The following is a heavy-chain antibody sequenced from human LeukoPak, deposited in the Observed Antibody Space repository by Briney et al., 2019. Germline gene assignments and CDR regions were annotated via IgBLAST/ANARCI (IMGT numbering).Heavy chain of an antibody. V-gene: IGHV1-24*01. CDR3: ATDRMVRGVMDAFDI. D-gene: IGHD3-10*01. J-gene: IGHJ3*02. CDR2: FDPEDGET. CDR1: GYTLTELS. Sequence: ASVKVSCKVSGYTLTELSMHWVRQAPGKGLEWMGGFDPEDGETIYAQKFQGGVTMTENTSTDTAYMELSSLRSEDTAVYYCATDRMVRGVMDAFDIWGQGTMVTVSS.